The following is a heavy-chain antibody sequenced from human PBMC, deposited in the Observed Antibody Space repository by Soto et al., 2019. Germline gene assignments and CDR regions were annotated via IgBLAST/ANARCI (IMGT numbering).Heavy chain of an antibody. CDR2: IYTGGTA. J-gene: IGHJ4*02. Sequence: EVQLVESGGSLIQPGGSLTLSCAASGFTVSSKSMSWVRQAPDKGLEWVSGIYTGGTAFYTDAVKGRFTVSRDNSNNMLYLHMNSLRDDDTAVYYCARDLDGSRTTFDFWGQGTLVTVSS. V-gene: IGHV3-53*01. CDR1: GFTVSSKS. D-gene: IGHD1-26*01. CDR3: ARDLDGSRTTFDF.